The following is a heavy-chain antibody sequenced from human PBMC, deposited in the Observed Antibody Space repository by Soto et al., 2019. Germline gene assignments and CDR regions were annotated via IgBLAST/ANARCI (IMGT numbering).Heavy chain of an antibody. CDR2: ISSSGSTI. Sequence: PGGSLRLSCAASGFTFSDYYMSWIRQAPGKGLEWVSYISSSGSTIYYADSVKGRFTISRDNAKNSLYLQMNSLRAEDTAVYYCARGHHYYDSSGYYGHFDYWGQGTLVTVSS. CDR3: ARGHHYYDSSGYYGHFDY. CDR1: GFTFSDYY. J-gene: IGHJ4*02. D-gene: IGHD3-22*01. V-gene: IGHV3-11*01.